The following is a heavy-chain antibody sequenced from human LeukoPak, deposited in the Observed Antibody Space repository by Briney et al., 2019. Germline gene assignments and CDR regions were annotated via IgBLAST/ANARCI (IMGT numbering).Heavy chain of an antibody. D-gene: IGHD4-17*01. Sequence: ASVKVSCKASGGTFSSYAISWVRQAPGQGLEWMGGIIPIFGTANYAQKFQGRVTITADESTSTAYMELSSLRSEDTAVYYCARNTHYGDYGVYWGQGTLVTVSS. V-gene: IGHV1-69*01. CDR2: IIPIFGTA. J-gene: IGHJ4*02. CDR3: ARNTHYGDYGVY. CDR1: GGTFSSYA.